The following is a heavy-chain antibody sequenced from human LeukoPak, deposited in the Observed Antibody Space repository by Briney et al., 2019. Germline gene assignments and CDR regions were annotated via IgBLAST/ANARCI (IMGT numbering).Heavy chain of an antibody. CDR3: ARTSKVTSVMDI. D-gene: IGHD3-16*01. V-gene: IGHV3-13*04. CDR1: GFTFSSYD. J-gene: IGHJ3*02. CDR2: IDTAGNT. Sequence: GSLRLSCAASGFTFSSYDMHWVGQGTGKGLEWVSAIDTAGNTFYPGSVRGRFTISRENAKNSLYLQMNNVRAGDTAVYYCARTSKVTSVMDIWGRGTMDAVSS.